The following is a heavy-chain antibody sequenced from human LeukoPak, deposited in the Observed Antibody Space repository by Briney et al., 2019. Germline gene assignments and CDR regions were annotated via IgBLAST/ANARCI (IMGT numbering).Heavy chain of an antibody. Sequence: GGSLRLSCAASGFTVSSNYMNWVRQAPGKGLEWVSVMYSGGSTFYGDSVKGRFTISRDNSMNTLYLQMNSLRVDDTAVYYCAREQVVVGRGCYGMDVWGQGTTVTVSS. CDR3: AREQVVVGRGCYGMDV. J-gene: IGHJ6*02. CDR1: GFTVSSNY. D-gene: IGHD2-2*01. CDR2: MYSGGST. V-gene: IGHV3-66*01.